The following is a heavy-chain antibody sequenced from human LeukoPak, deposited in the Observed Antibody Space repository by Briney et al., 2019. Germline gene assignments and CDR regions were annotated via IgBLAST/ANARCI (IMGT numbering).Heavy chain of an antibody. CDR3: AKDSYGSGSYYNVDYFDY. CDR2: ISGSGGST. J-gene: IGHJ4*02. D-gene: IGHD3-10*01. Sequence: GGSLRLSCAASGFTFSSYAMSWVRQAPGKGLEWVSAISGSGGSTYYADSVKGRFTISRDNSKNTLYLQMNSLRAEDTAVYYCAKDSYGSGSYYNVDYFDYWGQGTLVTVSS. CDR1: GFTFSSYA. V-gene: IGHV3-23*01.